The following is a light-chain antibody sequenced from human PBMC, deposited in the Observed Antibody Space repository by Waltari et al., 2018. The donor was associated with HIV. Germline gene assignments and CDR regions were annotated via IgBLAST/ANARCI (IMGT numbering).Light chain of an antibody. J-gene: IGKJ2*01. CDR1: QSVSSY. V-gene: IGKV3-11*01. Sequence: EIVLTQSPATLSLSPGERATLSCRASQSVSSYLAWYQQKPGQAPRLLIYDASNRATGIPARFSGSGSGTDFTLTISSLEPEDFAVYYCQHRSYWPPYTFGQGTKLEIK. CDR2: DAS. CDR3: QHRSYWPPYT.